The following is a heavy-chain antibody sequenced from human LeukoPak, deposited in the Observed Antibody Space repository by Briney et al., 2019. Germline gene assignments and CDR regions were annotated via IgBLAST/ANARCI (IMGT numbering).Heavy chain of an antibody. D-gene: IGHD2-15*01. Sequence: SETLSLTCTVSGGSISSGGYYWSWIRQHPGKGLEWTGYIYYSGSTYYNPSLKSRVTISVDTSKNQFSLKLSSVTAADTAVYYCAREASGGPWFDPWGQGTLVTVSS. CDR1: GGSISSGGYY. V-gene: IGHV4-31*03. J-gene: IGHJ5*02. CDR3: AREASGGPWFDP. CDR2: IYYSGST.